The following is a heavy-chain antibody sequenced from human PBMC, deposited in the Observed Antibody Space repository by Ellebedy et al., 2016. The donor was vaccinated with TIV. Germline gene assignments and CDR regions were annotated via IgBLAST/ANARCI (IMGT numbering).Heavy chain of an antibody. Sequence: SETLSLTXTVSGGSISSSSYYWGWIRQPPGRGLEWIGSIYYSGSTYYNPSLKSRVTISVDTSKNQFSLELSSVTAADTAVYYCARPSHYDSSGYYRYYFDYWGQGTLVTVSS. CDR2: IYYSGST. D-gene: IGHD3-22*01. CDR3: ARPSHYDSSGYYRYYFDY. V-gene: IGHV4-39*01. J-gene: IGHJ4*02. CDR1: GGSISSSSYY.